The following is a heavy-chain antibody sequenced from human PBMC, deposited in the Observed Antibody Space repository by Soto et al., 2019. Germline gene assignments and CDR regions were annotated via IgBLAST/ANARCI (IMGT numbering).Heavy chain of an antibody. CDR1: GGSISSGDYY. J-gene: IGHJ4*02. D-gene: IGHD4-17*01. V-gene: IGHV4-30-4*01. Sequence: QVQLQESGPGLVKPSQTLSLTCTVSGGSISSGDYYWSWIHQPPGKGLEWIGYIYYSGSTYYNPSLKSRVTISVDTSKNQFSLKLSSVTAADTAVYYCARARDYGDYYFDYWGQGTLVTVSS. CDR3: ARARDYGDYYFDY. CDR2: IYYSGST.